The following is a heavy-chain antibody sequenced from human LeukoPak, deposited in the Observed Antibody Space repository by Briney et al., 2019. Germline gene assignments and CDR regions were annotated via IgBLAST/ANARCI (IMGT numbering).Heavy chain of an antibody. Sequence: PGGSLRLSCAASGFTFSSYWMTWVRQAPGKGLEWVANIKQDGSEQYYMDSVKGRFAISRDNAKNSLYLQMNSLRVEDTAVYYCVRISTAAAGSDYWGQGTLVTVSS. J-gene: IGHJ4*02. CDR3: VRISTAAAGSDY. D-gene: IGHD6-13*01. V-gene: IGHV3-7*01. CDR1: GFTFSSYW. CDR2: IKQDGSEQ.